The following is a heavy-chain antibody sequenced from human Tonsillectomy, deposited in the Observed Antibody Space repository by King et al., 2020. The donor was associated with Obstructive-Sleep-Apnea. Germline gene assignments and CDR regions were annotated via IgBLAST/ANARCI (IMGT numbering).Heavy chain of an antibody. V-gene: IGHV4-4*02. CDR3: ARVSATYYYYGMDV. CDR1: GGSISSSNW. D-gene: IGHD5/OR15-5a*01. J-gene: IGHJ6*02. Sequence: QLQESGPGLVKPSGTLSLTCAVSGGSISSSNWWSWVRQPPGKGLEWIGEIYHSGSTNYNPSLKSRATISVVKSKNQFSLKLSSVTAADTAVYYCARVSATYYYYGMDVWGQGTTVTVSS. CDR2: IYHSGST.